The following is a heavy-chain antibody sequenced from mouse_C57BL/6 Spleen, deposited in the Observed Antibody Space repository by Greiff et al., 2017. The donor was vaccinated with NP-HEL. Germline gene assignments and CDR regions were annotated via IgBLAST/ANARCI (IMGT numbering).Heavy chain of an antibody. V-gene: IGHV1-26*01. Sequence: EVQLQQSGPELVKPGASVKISCKASGYTFTDYYMNWVKQSHGKSLEWIGDINPNNGGTSYNQKFKGKATLTVDKSSSTAYMELRSLTSEDSAVYYCARGYYPYWYFDVWGTGTTVTVSS. CDR2: INPNNGGT. D-gene: IGHD2-3*01. CDR1: GYTFTDYY. J-gene: IGHJ1*03. CDR3: ARGYYPYWYFDV.